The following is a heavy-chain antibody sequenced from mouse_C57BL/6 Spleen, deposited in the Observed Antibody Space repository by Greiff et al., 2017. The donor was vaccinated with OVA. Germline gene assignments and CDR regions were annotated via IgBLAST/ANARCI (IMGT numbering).Heavy chain of an antibody. CDR2: IDPSDSET. D-gene: IGHD2-4*01. V-gene: IGHV1-52*01. CDR3: ASSYDYGGAWFAY. Sequence: QVQLQQPGAELVRPGSSVKLSCKASGYTFTSYWMHWVKQRPIQGLEWIGNIDPSDSETHYNQKFKDKAKLTVDKSSSTAYMQLSSLTSEDSAVYYVASSYDYGGAWFAYWGQGTLVTVSA. CDR1: GYTFTSYW. J-gene: IGHJ3*01.